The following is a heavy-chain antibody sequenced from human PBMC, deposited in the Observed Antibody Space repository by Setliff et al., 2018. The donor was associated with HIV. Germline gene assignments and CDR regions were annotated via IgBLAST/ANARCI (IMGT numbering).Heavy chain of an antibody. Sequence: GGSLRLSCAASGFTFSSYAMNWVRQAPGKGLEWVSVLGGSGGSKYYADSVKGRFTISRENSKNTLYLQMNSLRAEDTAVYYCAKGTYSYDSSGPDYWGQGTLVTVSS. CDR3: AKGTYSYDSSGPDY. D-gene: IGHD3-22*01. J-gene: IGHJ4*02. V-gene: IGHV3-23*01. CDR1: GFTFSSYA. CDR2: LGGSGGSK.